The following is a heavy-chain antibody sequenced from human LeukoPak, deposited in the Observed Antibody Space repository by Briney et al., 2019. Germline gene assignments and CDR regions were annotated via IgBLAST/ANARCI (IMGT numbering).Heavy chain of an antibody. CDR3: ARGGGQWHVDY. Sequence: GTSLRLSCAASGFTFSTYGMNWIRQAPGKGLEWVATISYDGSNEYYMDSVKGRFTISREDSRNTAYLQMNSLRAEDTAVYYCARGGGQWHVDYWGQGTLVTVSS. D-gene: IGHD6-19*01. CDR1: GFTFSTYG. J-gene: IGHJ4*02. CDR2: ISYDGSNE. V-gene: IGHV3-33*01.